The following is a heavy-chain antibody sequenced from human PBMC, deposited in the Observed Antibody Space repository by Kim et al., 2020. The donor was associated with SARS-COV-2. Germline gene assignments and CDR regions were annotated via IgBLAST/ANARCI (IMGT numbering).Heavy chain of an antibody. V-gene: IGHV3-73*01. Sequence: GGSLRLSCAASGFTFSGSAMHWVRQASGKGLEWVGRIRSKANSYATAYAASVKGRFTISRDDSKNTAYLQMNSLKTEDTAVYYCTRRLRMVRGADFDYWGQGTLVTVSS. D-gene: IGHD3-10*01. J-gene: IGHJ4*02. CDR3: TRRLRMVRGADFDY. CDR2: IRSKANSYAT. CDR1: GFTFSGSA.